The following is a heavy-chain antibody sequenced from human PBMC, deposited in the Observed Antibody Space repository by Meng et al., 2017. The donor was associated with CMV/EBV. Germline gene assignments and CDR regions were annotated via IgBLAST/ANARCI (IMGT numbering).Heavy chain of an antibody. CDR1: GGSISSSSYY. D-gene: IGHD7-27*01. CDR3: ARQLGQKTYYFDY. Sequence: SETLFLTCTVSGGSISSSSYYWGWIRQPPGKGLEWIGSIYYSGSTYYNPSLKSRVTISVDTSKNQFSLKLSSVTAADTAVYYCARQLGQKTYYFDYWGQGTLVTVSS. CDR2: IYYSGST. V-gene: IGHV4-39*01. J-gene: IGHJ4*02.